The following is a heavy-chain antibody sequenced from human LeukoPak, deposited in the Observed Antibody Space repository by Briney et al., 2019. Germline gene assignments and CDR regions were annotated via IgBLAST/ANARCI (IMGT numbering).Heavy chain of an antibody. Sequence: GGSLRLSCAASGFTFSTYWMSWVRQAPGKGLEWVANIKEDGSEKYYGGSVKGRFTISRDNAKNSLYLEMNSLRVEDTAVYYCARDSSGYQWGQGTLVTVSS. V-gene: IGHV3-7*01. CDR1: GFTFSTYW. CDR3: ARDSSGYQ. CDR2: IKEDGSEK. J-gene: IGHJ4*02. D-gene: IGHD3-22*01.